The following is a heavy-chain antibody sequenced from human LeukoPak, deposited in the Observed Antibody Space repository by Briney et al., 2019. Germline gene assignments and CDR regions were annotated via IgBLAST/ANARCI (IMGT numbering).Heavy chain of an antibody. Sequence: GGSLRLSCAASGFTFSSYWMTWVRQAPGKGLEWVANINQDGSLKYYVDSVKGRFTISKDNAKNSLYLQMNSLRAEDTAVYYCAADGIQLWYFDAFDIWGQGTMVTVSS. V-gene: IGHV3-7*01. CDR1: GFTFSSYW. CDR2: INQDGSLK. J-gene: IGHJ3*02. CDR3: AADGIQLWYFDAFDI. D-gene: IGHD5-18*01.